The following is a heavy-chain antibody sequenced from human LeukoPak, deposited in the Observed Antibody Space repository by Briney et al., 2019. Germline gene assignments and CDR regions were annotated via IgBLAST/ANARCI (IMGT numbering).Heavy chain of an antibody. CDR1: GFSVSNYY. V-gene: IGHV3-53*01. CDR2: IYSGGNT. J-gene: IGHJ4*02. CDR3: ARCYYDGSGFYYYFDY. D-gene: IGHD3-22*01. Sequence: GGSLRLSYAASGFSVSNYYMSWVRQAPGKGLEWVSVIYSGGNTYYTDSVKGRFTISRDNPKNTVFLQMGSLRGEDTAVYYCARCYYDGSGFYYYFDYWGQGTLVTVSS.